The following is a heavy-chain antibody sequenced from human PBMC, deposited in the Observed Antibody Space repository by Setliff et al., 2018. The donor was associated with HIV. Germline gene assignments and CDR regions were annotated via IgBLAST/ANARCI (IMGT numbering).Heavy chain of an antibody. CDR3: ATHRWYSGSYLRDY. CDR2: FDPEKSEK. V-gene: IGHV1-24*01. CDR1: GHTLTELS. J-gene: IGHJ4*02. D-gene: IGHD1-26*01. Sequence: ASVKVSCKVSGHTLTELSMHWVRQAPGKGLEWMGGFDPEKSEKIYAQERQGRVTMTEDTSTDTAYMELRSLRSEDTDVYYCATHRWYSGSYLRDYWGQGTLVTVSS.